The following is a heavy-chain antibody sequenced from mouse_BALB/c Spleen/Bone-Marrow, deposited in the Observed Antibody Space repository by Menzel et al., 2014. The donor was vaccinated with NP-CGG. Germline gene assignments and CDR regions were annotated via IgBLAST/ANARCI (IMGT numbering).Heavy chain of an antibody. CDR1: GYSFTGYT. CDR2: INPYNGGT. J-gene: IGHJ3*02. V-gene: IGHV1-26*01. Sequence: EVKLMESGPELVKPGASMKISCKASGYSFTGYTVNWVKQSHGKNLEWIGLINPYNGGTTYNQKFKGKATLTVDKSSTTAYMELPSLTSEDSAVYYCARGATMITTWGQGTLVTVSA. D-gene: IGHD2-4*01. CDR3: ARGATMITT.